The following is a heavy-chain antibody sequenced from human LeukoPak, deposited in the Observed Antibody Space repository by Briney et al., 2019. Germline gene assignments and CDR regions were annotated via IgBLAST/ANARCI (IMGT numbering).Heavy chain of an antibody. CDR1: GGSISSGGYY. CDR2: IYYSGST. D-gene: IGHD3-10*01. V-gene: IGHV4-31*03. J-gene: IGHJ4*02. Sequence: PSETLSLTCTVSGGSISSGGYYWSWIRQHPGKGLEWIGYIYYSGSTYYNPSLKSRVTISVGTSKNQFSLKLSSVTAADTAVYYCAGDTMVRGVIIGTGYWGQGTLVTVSS. CDR3: AGDTMVRGVIIGTGY.